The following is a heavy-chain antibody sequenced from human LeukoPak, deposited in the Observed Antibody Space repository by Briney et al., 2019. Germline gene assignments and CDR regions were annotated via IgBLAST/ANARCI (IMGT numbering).Heavy chain of an antibody. CDR2: ILPIFGTA. CDR3: ASYEVAVAGAFDY. CDR1: GGTFSSYA. D-gene: IGHD6-19*01. J-gene: IGHJ4*02. V-gene: IGHV1-69*06. Sequence: ASVKVSCKASGGTFSSYAISWVRQAPGQGLEWMGGILPIFGTANYAQKFQGRVTITADKSTSTAYMELSSLRSEDTAVYYCASYEVAVAGAFDYWGQGTLVTVSS.